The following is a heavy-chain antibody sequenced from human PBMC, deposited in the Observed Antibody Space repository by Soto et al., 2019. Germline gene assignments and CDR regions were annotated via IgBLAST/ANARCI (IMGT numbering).Heavy chain of an antibody. CDR1: GFTFSSYG. V-gene: IGHV3-33*01. Sequence: QVQLVESGGGVVQPGRSLRLSCAASGFTFSSYGLHWVRQAPAKGLGWVAVIWYDGSNKYYADSVKGRFTISRDNSKNTLYLQMNSLRAEDTAVYYCASGVAFHDYVGNPIAFDIWGQGTMVTVSS. D-gene: IGHD3-16*01. CDR3: ASGVAFHDYVGNPIAFDI. CDR2: IWYDGSNK. J-gene: IGHJ3*02.